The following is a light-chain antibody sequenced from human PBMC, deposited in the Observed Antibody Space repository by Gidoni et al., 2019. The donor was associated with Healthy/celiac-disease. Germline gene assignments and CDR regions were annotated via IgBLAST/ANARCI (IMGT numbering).Light chain of an antibody. J-gene: IGKJ4*01. CDR1: QSISSY. V-gene: IGKV3-11*01. Sequence: IALTQSPAPLSLSSGERATLSCRASQSISSYLAWYQQKPGQAPRLLIYDASSRASGIPPRFSGSGSGTDFTLTISSLQPEDFAVYYCQQRSNWLTFGGGTKVEIK. CDR2: DAS. CDR3: QQRSNWLT.